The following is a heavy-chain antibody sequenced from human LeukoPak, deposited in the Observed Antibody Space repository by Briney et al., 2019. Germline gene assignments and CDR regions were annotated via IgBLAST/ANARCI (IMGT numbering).Heavy chain of an antibody. J-gene: IGHJ4*02. CDR3: ARDRRGYSAYDGGGFDY. V-gene: IGHV1-18*04. Sequence: ASVKVSCKASGFTFKNYGFSWVRRAPGQGLQWMGWISADNGNTKYAQNLQGRVIMTTDRSTGTAYVELTSLRSDDTAVYYCARDRRGYSAYDGGGFDYWGQGTLVTVSS. CDR1: GFTFKNYG. CDR2: ISADNGNT. D-gene: IGHD5-12*01.